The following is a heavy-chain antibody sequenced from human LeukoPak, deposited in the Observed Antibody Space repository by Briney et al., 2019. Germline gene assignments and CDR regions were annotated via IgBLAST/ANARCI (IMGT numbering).Heavy chain of an antibody. V-gene: IGHV3-30*18. CDR3: AKDLIRRSNRWYYFDS. J-gene: IGHJ4*02. Sequence: GGSLRLSCAASGFTFSSYSMHWVRQAPGKGLEWVALILYDGSYKAYADSTEGRFAIPRDNSKNTLYLQMDSLRGEDTAVYYCAKDLIRRSNRWYYFDSWGQGTVVTVSS. CDR2: ILYDGSYK. D-gene: IGHD1-14*01. CDR1: GFTFSSYS.